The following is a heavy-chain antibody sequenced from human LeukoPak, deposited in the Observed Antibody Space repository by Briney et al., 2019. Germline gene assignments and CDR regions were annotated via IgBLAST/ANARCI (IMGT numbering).Heavy chain of an antibody. Sequence: GGSLRLSCAASGFTFSSSAMNWVRQAPGKGLEWVSASGTGGDTYYADSVKGRFTISRDNSKNTLYLQMTSLRAEDTAVYYCAKKTPGTHPFDYWGQGTLVTVSS. D-gene: IGHD6-13*01. CDR1: GFTFSSSA. V-gene: IGHV3-23*01. CDR3: AKKTPGTHPFDY. J-gene: IGHJ4*02. CDR2: SGTGGDT.